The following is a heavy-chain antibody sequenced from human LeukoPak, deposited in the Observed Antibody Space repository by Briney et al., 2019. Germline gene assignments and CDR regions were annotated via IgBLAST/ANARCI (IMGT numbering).Heavy chain of an antibody. CDR2: ISGSGGST. V-gene: IGHV3-23*01. J-gene: IGHJ4*02. CDR1: GFTFSSYA. D-gene: IGHD3-22*01. CDR3: ANSAEETYYYDSSGYSEY. Sequence: GGSLRLSCAASGFTFSSYAMSWVRQAPGKGLEWVSAISGSGGSTYYADSVKGRFTISRDNSKNTPYLQMNSLRAEGTAVYYCANSAEETYYYDSSGYSEYWGQGTLVTVSS.